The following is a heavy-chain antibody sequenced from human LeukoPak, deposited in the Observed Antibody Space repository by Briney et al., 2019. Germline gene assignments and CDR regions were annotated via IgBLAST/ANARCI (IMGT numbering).Heavy chain of an antibody. CDR1: GFTFSTYS. CDR3: ARDWGNWDFDY. Sequence: GGSLRLSCAASGFTFSTYSMNWVRQAPEKGLEWVSYITSRSDTIYYADSVKGRFTISRDNAKNSLYLQMNSLRAEDTAVYYCARDWGNWDFDYWGQGTLVIVSS. V-gene: IGHV3-48*01. J-gene: IGHJ4*02. D-gene: IGHD1-1*01. CDR2: ITSRSDTI.